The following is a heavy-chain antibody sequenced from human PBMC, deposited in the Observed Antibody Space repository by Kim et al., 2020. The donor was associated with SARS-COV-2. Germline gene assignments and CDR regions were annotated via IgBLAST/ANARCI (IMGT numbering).Heavy chain of an antibody. Sequence: QKFQGRVTITRDTTASTAYMELSSLRSEDTAVYYCARDRGSGWPKRYFDLWGRGTLVTVSS. V-gene: IGHV1-3*01. CDR3: ARDRGSGWPKRYFDL. J-gene: IGHJ2*01. D-gene: IGHD6-19*01.